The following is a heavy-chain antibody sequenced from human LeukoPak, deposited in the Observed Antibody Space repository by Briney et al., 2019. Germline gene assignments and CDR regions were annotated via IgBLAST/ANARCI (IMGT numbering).Heavy chain of an antibody. D-gene: IGHD3-9*01. CDR2: INPNSGGT. CDR3: ARGPSVLRYFDWRYYFDY. J-gene: IGHJ4*02. CDR1: GYTFIAYY. Sequence: ASVKVSCKASGYTFIAYYMFWLRQAPGQGLEWMGWINPNSGGTNYAQKFQGWVTMTRDTSISTAYMELSRLRSDDTAVYYCARGPSVLRYFDWRYYFDYWGQGTLVTVSS. V-gene: IGHV1-2*04.